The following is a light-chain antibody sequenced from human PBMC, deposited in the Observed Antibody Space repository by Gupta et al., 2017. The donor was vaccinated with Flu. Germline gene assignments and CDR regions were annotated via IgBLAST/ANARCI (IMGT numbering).Light chain of an antibody. V-gene: IGKV3-20*01. CDR3: HQYGDSPQT. J-gene: IGKJ1*01. Sequence: EVVLTQSPGTLSLSTGERATLSCRASQSFSSGYLAWYQQRPGQAPRLLVHGTSRRAAGIPDRFSGSASGTDFTLTISRLEPEDFALYFCHQYGDSPQTFGQGTKVEIK. CDR1: QSFSSGY. CDR2: GTS.